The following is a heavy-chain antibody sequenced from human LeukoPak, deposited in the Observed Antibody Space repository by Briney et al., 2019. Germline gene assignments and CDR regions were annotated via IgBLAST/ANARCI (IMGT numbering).Heavy chain of an antibody. CDR2: IKPDGNER. J-gene: IGHJ3*01. Sequence: GGSLRLSCVGSGITFNDHAMNWVRQAPGKGLQWVANIKPDGNERYYVDYVKGRFTISRDNARSSLYLQMNSLRVEDTAIYYCARRQGTAFDFWGQGTMVTVSS. V-gene: IGHV3-7*01. CDR1: GITFNDHA. D-gene: IGHD3-10*01. CDR3: ARRQGTAFDF.